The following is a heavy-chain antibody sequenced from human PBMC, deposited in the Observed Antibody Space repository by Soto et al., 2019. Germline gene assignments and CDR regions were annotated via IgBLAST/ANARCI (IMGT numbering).Heavy chain of an antibody. V-gene: IGHV1-8*01. Sequence: QVQLVQSGAEVKKPGASVKVSCKASGYTFTSYDINWVRQATGQGREWMGWMNPNSGNTGYAQKFQGGVPMTRNTSIRTAYMELSRLRSEDTGVYYGARGGVLLGFGPWGQGNLGTVSS. CDR1: GYTFTSYD. D-gene: IGHD3-10*01. CDR3: ARGGVLLGFGP. CDR2: MNPNSGNT. J-gene: IGHJ5*02.